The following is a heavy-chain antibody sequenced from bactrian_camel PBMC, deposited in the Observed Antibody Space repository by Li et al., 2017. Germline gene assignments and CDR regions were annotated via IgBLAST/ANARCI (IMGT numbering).Heavy chain of an antibody. J-gene: IGHJ4*01. V-gene: IGHV3S10*01. Sequence: DVQLVESGGGLVQPGGSLRLSCTAPGFIANRCGMSWYRQAAGNEREWVSSIEAFGTAAYTASVKGRFTISQDSARNTVYLQMSSLKPEDTAVYYCAADRPSFGLLCGLWSARFNYWGQGTQVTVS. CDR1: GFIANRCG. CDR2: IEAFGTA. CDR3: AADRPSFGLLCGLWSARFNY. D-gene: IGHD1*01.